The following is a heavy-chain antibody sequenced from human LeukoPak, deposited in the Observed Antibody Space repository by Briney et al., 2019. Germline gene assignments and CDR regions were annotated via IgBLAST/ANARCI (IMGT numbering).Heavy chain of an antibody. D-gene: IGHD3-10*01. CDR1: GGSFSGYY. CDR3: GTGGSYYGSGSYSTLNYYYYYMDV. Sequence: PSETLSLTCAVYGGSFSGYYWSWIRQPPGKGLEWIGEINHSGSTNYNPSLKSRVTISVDTSKNQFSLKLSSVTAADTAVYYCGTGGSYYGSGSYSTLNYYYYYMDVWGKGTTVTVSS. J-gene: IGHJ6*03. V-gene: IGHV4-34*01. CDR2: INHSGST.